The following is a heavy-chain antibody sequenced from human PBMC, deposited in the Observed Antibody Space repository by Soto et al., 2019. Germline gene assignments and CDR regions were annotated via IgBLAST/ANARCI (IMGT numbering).Heavy chain of an antibody. J-gene: IGHJ4*02. CDR2: ISPYNGNT. Sequence: ASVKVSCKASGYPFTSYGIGWVRQAPGQGLEWMGWISPYNGNTYYAQKFQGRVTMTRDTSTSTVYMELSSLRSEDTAVYYCARGCSGGSCYDYWGQGTLVTVSS. CDR1: GYPFTSYG. V-gene: IGHV1-18*01. CDR3: ARGCSGGSCYDY. D-gene: IGHD2-15*01.